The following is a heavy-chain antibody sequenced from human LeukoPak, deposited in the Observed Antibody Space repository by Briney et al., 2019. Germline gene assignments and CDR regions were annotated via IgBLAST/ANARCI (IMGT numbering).Heavy chain of an antibody. CDR2: ISAGGGST. V-gene: IGHV3-23*01. CDR1: GFTFSSYA. D-gene: IGHD2-21*02. CDR3: AKGPAYCGGDCYWFDY. J-gene: IGHJ4*02. Sequence: GGSLRLSCAASGFTFSSYAMSWVRQAPGKGLEWVSGISAGGGSTYYADSVKGRFTIPRDNSKNTLYLQMNSLKAEDTAIYYCAKGPAYCGGDCYWFDYWGQGSLVTVSS.